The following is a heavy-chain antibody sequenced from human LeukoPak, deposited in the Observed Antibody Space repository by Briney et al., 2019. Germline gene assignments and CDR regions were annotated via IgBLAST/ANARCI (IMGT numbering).Heavy chain of an antibody. Sequence: ASVKVSFKASGYTFTSYYMHWVRQAPGQGLEWMGIINPSGGSTSYALKFQGRVTMTRDTSTSTVYMELSSLRSEDTAVYYCARGYCSGGSCFSQFDYWGQGTLVTVSS. CDR3: ARGYCSGGSCFSQFDY. CDR2: INPSGGST. J-gene: IGHJ4*02. V-gene: IGHV1-46*01. D-gene: IGHD2-15*01. CDR1: GYTFTSYY.